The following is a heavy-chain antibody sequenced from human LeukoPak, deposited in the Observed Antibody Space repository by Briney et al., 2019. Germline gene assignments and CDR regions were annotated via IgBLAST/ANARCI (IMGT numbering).Heavy chain of an antibody. D-gene: IGHD1-26*01. CDR3: AVGRKGGFGYYYYGMDV. CDR2: IIPILGIA. CDR1: GGTFSSYA. J-gene: IGHJ6*02. V-gene: IGHV1-69*04. Sequence: GASVKVSCKASGGTFSSYAISWVRQAPGQGLEWMGRIIPILGIANYAQKFQGRVTITADKSTSTAYMELSSLRSEDTAVYYCAVGRKGGFGYYYYGMDVWGQGTTVTVSS.